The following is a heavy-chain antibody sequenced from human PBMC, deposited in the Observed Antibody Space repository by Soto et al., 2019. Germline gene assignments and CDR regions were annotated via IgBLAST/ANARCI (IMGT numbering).Heavy chain of an antibody. CDR3: AREGPLSGDAFDI. V-gene: IGHV4-59*11. Sequence: QVQLQESGPGLVKPSETLSLTCTVSGGSIFSHLWSWIRQPPGKGLEWIGYVSHSGSTTHKPSLKGRVTISLDTAQNQVSLQLRSVTAADTVVYYCAREGPLSGDAFDIWGRGTKVTVSS. D-gene: IGHD3-16*01. J-gene: IGHJ3*02. CDR1: GGSIFSHL. CDR2: VSHSGST.